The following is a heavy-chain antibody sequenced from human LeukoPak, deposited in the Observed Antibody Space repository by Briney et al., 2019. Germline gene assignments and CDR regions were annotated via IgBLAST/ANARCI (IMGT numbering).Heavy chain of an antibody. CDR3: ARHYGVYVAGMDY. D-gene: IGHD4-17*01. Sequence: GGSLSPSCAASGFPSGIFMMNGVRQAPGKGLEWVSYISSSSSTIYYADSVKGRFTISRDNAKNSLYLQMNSLRDEDTAVYSCARHYGVYVAGMDYWGQGTLVTVSS. CDR2: ISSSSSTI. J-gene: IGHJ4*02. V-gene: IGHV3-48*02. CDR1: GFPSGIFM.